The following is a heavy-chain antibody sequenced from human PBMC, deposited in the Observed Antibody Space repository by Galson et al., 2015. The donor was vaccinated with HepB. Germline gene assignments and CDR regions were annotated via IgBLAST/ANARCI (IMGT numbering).Heavy chain of an antibody. CDR3: TADVPHYNPYGLDV. D-gene: IGHD3-10*01. CDR2: IKSKADGETT. CDR1: GFAFNHAW. J-gene: IGHJ6*02. V-gene: IGHV3-15*01. Sequence: SLRLSCAASGFAFNHAWLLWVRQVPGKGLEWVSRIKSKADGETTDYAAPVKGRFTISRDDSKNTLSLQMNSLQTEDTAVYYCTADVPHYNPYGLDVWGQGTTVTVSS.